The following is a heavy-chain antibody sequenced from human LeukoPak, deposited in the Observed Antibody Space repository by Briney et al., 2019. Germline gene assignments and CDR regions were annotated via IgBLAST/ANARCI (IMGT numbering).Heavy chain of an antibody. D-gene: IGHD1-26*01. CDR2: ISYDGSNK. V-gene: IGHV3-30*18. CDR1: GFTFSSYG. J-gene: IGHJ4*02. CDR3: AKDSQQWELREYFEY. Sequence: GGSLRLSCAASGFTFSSYGMHWVRQAPGKGLEWVAVISYDGSNKYYADSVKGRFTISRDNSKSTLYLQMNSLRAEDTAVYYCAKDSQQWELREYFEYWGQGTLVTVSS.